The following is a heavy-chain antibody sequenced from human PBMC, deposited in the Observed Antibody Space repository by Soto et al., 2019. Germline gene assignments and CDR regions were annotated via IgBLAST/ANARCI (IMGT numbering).Heavy chain of an antibody. D-gene: IGHD2-15*01. Sequence: VLLVESGGGLVKPGGSLRLSCAASGFTFTRYSMNWVRQAPGKGLEWVASISSTTNYIYYGESLKGRLTISRDNAKNSMYLQMNTLRAEDTAVYYCARESEDLCSNLDYWGQGTLVTVSS. CDR2: ISSTTNYI. CDR1: GFTFTRYS. CDR3: ARESEDLCSNLDY. V-gene: IGHV3-21*06. J-gene: IGHJ4*02.